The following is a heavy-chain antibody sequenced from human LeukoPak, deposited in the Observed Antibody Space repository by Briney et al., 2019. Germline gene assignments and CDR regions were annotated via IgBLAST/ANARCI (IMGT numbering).Heavy chain of an antibody. CDR1: GYSFNDYA. CDR2: SNCGNGKT. J-gene: IGHJ4*02. CDR3: ARSIWYNRQYYFDS. Sequence: ASVKVSCKASGYSFNDYAMQWVRQAPGQRLEWMGWSNCGNGKTKYSEKFQGRVTITRDQSANTAYMDLNSLRSEDTAVYYCARSIWYNRQYYFDSWGQGTLVTVSS. V-gene: IGHV1-3*01. D-gene: IGHD6-13*01.